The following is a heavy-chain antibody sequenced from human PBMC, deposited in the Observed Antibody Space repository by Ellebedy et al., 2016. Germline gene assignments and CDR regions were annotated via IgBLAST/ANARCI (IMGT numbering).Heavy chain of an antibody. CDR3: ARSYGDYGYYYYYMDV. CDR1: GGSISSSSYY. V-gene: IGHV4-39*07. CDR2: IYYSGSI. J-gene: IGHJ6*03. D-gene: IGHD4-17*01. Sequence: SETLSLXXTVSGGSISSSSYYWGWIRQPPGKGLEWIGSIYYSGSIYYNPSLKSRVTISVDTSKNQFSLKLSSVTAADTAVYYCARSYGDYGYYYYYMDVWGKGTTVTVSS.